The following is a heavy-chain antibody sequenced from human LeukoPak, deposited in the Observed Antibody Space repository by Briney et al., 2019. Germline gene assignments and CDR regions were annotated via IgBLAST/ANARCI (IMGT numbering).Heavy chain of an antibody. CDR2: IYHSGST. V-gene: IGHV4-30-2*01. Sequence: SETLSLTCSVSGGSISSGGYYWSWIRQPPGKGLEWIGYIYHSGSTYYNPSLKSRVTISVDRSKNQFSLKLSSVTAADMAVYYCARVRSLSVPKPGFVAGYLDYWGQGTLVTVSS. D-gene: IGHD6-6*01. CDR1: GGSISSGGYY. CDR3: ARVRSLSVPKPGFVAGYLDY. J-gene: IGHJ4*02.